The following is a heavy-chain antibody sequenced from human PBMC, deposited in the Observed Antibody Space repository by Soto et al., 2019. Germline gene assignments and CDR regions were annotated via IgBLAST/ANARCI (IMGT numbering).Heavy chain of an antibody. V-gene: IGHV4-39*01. Sequence: TLSLTCSVSGGCISSPTYYCGWIRQPPGKGLEWIGSIYYSGSTYYSLSLKSRVTISVDTSKNQFSLKVSSVTAADTAVYYCARRPGITTSRRDYWGQGTLVPVSS. J-gene: IGHJ4*02. CDR1: GGCISSPTYY. CDR2: IYYSGST. D-gene: IGHD1-1*01. CDR3: ARRPGITTSRRDY.